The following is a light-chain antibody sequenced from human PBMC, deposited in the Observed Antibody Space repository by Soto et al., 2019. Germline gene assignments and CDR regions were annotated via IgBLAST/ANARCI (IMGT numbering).Light chain of an antibody. CDR3: SSYATNTTLV. CDR2: EVS. J-gene: IGLJ1*01. CDR1: SSDIGAYKF. V-gene: IGLV2-14*01. Sequence: QSALTQPASVSGSPGQSITISCTGTSSDIGAYKFVSWYQQHPGKAPQLMIYEVSNRPSGVSNRFSGSKSGNTASLTISGLQAEDEADYYCSSYATNTTLVFGTGTKLTVL.